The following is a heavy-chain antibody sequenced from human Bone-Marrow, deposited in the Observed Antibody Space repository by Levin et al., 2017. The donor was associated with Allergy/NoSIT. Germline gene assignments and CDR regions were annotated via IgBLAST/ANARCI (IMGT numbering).Heavy chain of an antibody. D-gene: IGHD2-2*01. CDR1: GFTFSSYA. V-gene: IGHV3-23*01. J-gene: IGHJ6*03. CDR3: AKPYCSSTSCYYYYFYYMDV. Sequence: GGSLRLSCAASGFTFSSYAMSWVRQAPGKGLEWVSAISGSGGSTYYADSVKGRFTISRDNSKNTLYLQMNSLRAEDTAVYYCAKPYCSSTSCYYYYFYYMDVWGKGTTVTVSS. CDR2: ISGSGGST.